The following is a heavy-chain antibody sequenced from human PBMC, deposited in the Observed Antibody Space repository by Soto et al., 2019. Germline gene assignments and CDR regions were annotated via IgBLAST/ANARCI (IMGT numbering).Heavy chain of an antibody. CDR1: GGSISSSSYY. CDR3: ARQVYSSGWYNY. J-gene: IGHJ4*02. D-gene: IGHD6-19*01. CDR2: IYYSGST. V-gene: IGHV4-39*01. Sequence: SETLSLTCTVSGGSISSSSYYWGWIRQPPGKGLEWIGSIYYSGSTYYNPSLKSRVTISVDTSKNQFSLKLSSVTAADTAVYYCARQVYSSGWYNYWGQGTLVTVSS.